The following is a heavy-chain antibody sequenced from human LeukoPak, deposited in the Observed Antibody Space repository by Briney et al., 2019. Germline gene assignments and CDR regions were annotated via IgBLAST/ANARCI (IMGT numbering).Heavy chain of an antibody. J-gene: IGHJ4*02. V-gene: IGHV4-4*07. CDR3: ARDTWFGAGRTFDY. Sequence: SETLSLTCTVSGGSLSSYYWSWIRQPAGKGLEWIGRICTSGSTNYNPSLKSRVTISVDTSKNQFSLKLSSVTAADTAVYYCARDTWFGAGRTFDYWGQGTLVTVSS. D-gene: IGHD3-10*01. CDR1: GGSLSSYY. CDR2: ICTSGST.